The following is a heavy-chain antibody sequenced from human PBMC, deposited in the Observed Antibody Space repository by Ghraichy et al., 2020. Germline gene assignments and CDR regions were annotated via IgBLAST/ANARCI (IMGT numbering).Heavy chain of an antibody. CDR2: IYWNDDK. V-gene: IGHV2-5*01. J-gene: IGHJ4*02. CDR1: GFSLSTSGVG. D-gene: IGHD3-10*01. CDR3: AHRRAVRGDPSFDY. Sequence: SGPTLVKPTQTLTLTCTFSGFSLSTSGVGVGWIRQPPGKALEWLALIYWNDDKRYSPSLKSRLTITKDTSKNQVVLTMTNMDPVDTATYYCAHRRAVRGDPSFDYWGQGTLVTVSS.